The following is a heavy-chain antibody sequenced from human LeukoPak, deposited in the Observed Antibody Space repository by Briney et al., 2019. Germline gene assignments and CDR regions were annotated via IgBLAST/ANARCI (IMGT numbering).Heavy chain of an antibody. CDR3: ARHGGLDWGSNALDI. D-gene: IGHD3-3*01. V-gene: IGHV5-10-1*01. J-gene: IGHJ3*02. CDR1: EYSLISYW. Sequence: GESLKISCKGSEYSLISYWISWVRQMPGKGLEWMGKIDPVDSYTKYSPSFQGHVTISADKSTSTVYLQWSNLKAADTAMYYCARHGGLDWGSNALDIWGQGTMVTVSS. CDR2: IDPVDSYT.